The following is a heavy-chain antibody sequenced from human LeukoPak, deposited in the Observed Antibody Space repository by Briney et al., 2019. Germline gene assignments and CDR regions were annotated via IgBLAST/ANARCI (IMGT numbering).Heavy chain of an antibody. CDR1: GFTFSSYE. V-gene: IGHV3-48*03. J-gene: IGHJ3*02. CDR2: ISSSGSTI. D-gene: IGHD1-20*01. CDR3: ARDERLTGTPDAFDI. Sequence: SGGSLRLSCAASGFTFSSYEMNWVRQAPGKGLEWVSYISSSGSTIYYADSVKGRFTISRDNAKNSLYLQMNSLRAEDTAVYYCARDERLTGTPDAFDIWGQGTMVTVSS.